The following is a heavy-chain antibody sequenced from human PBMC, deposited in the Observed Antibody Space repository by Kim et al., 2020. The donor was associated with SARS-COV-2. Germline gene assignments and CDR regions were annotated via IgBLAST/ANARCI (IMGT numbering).Heavy chain of an antibody. D-gene: IGHD6-19*01. Sequence: ALVKVSCKVSGYTLTELSMHWVRQAPGKGLQWMGGFDPEDGETIYAQKFQGRVTMTEDTSTDTAYMELSSLRSEDTAVYYCATVWGIAVAGSLFDYWGQGTLVTVSS. CDR1: GYTLTELS. CDR2: FDPEDGET. CDR3: ATVWGIAVAGSLFDY. J-gene: IGHJ4*02. V-gene: IGHV1-24*01.